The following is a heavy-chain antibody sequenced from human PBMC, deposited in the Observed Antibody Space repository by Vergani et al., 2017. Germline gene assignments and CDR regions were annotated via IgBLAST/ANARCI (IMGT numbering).Heavy chain of an antibody. D-gene: IGHD6-13*01. CDR3: ARDEEKQLVRTYYYYGMDV. Sequence: QVQLQESGPGLVKPSQTLSLTCTVSGGSISSGSYYWSWIRQPAGKGLEWIGRIYTSGSTNYNPSLKSRVTISVDTSKNQFSLKLSALTAADTAVYYCARDEEKQLVRTYYYYGMDVWGQGTTVTVSS. J-gene: IGHJ6*02. V-gene: IGHV4-61*02. CDR2: IYTSGST. CDR1: GGSISSGSYY.